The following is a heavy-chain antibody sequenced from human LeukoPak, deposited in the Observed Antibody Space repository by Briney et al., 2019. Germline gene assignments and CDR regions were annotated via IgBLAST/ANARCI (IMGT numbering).Heavy chain of an antibody. D-gene: IGHD2-2*02. V-gene: IGHV4-31*11. Sequence: SETLSLTCAVYGGSFSGYYWSWIRQHPGKGLEWIGYIYYSGSTYYNPSLKSRVTISVDTSKNQFSLKLSSVTAADTAVYYCAKGYCSSTSCYTGGNWFDPWGQGTLVTVSS. J-gene: IGHJ5*02. CDR2: IYYSGST. CDR1: GGSFSGYY. CDR3: AKGYCSSTSCYTGGNWFDP.